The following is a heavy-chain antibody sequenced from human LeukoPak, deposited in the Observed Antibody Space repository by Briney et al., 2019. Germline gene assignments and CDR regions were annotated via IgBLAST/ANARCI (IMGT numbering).Heavy chain of an antibody. V-gene: IGHV3-64D*09. CDR2: ISSNGGST. D-gene: IGHD5-18*01. Sequence: GGSLRLSCSASGFTFSSYAMHWVRQAPGKGLEYVSAISSNGGSTYYADSVKGRFTISRDNSKNTLYLQMSSLRAEDTAVYYCVTEGNTGYSYGNTDLDYWGQGTLVTVSS. CDR1: GFTFSSYA. J-gene: IGHJ4*02. CDR3: VTEGNTGYSYGNTDLDY.